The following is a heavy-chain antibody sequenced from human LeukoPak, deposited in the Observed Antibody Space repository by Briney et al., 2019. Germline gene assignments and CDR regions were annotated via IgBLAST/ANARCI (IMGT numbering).Heavy chain of an antibody. J-gene: IGHJ5*02. CDR1: GGSISSGGYS. CDR3: ARALTMVRGGDNRFDP. V-gene: IGHV4-30-2*01. Sequence: PSQTLSLTCAVSGGSISSGGYSWSWLRQPPGKGLEWIGYIYHSGSTYYNPSLKSRVTISVDRSKNQFSLKLSSVTAADTAVYYCARALTMVRGGDNRFDPWGQGTLVTVSS. CDR2: IYHSGST. D-gene: IGHD3-10*01.